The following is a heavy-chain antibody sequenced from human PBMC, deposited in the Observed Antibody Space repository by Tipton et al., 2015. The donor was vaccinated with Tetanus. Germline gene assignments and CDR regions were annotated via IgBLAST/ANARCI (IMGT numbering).Heavy chain of an antibody. V-gene: IGHV4-30-4*01. CDR3: ARVGYYYYYLDV. Sequence: TLSLTCTVSVGSISSGDYYWSWVRQSPGEGLEWIGHIYKSGNTYYKPSLKSRVVISIDASKNLFSLKLNSMTAADTAVYYCARVGYYYYYLDVWGKGTTVTFS. D-gene: IGHD3-22*01. CDR1: VGSISSGDYY. J-gene: IGHJ6*03. CDR2: IYKSGNT.